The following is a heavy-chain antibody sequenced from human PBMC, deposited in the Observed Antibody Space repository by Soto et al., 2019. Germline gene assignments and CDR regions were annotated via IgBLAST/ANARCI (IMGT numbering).Heavy chain of an antibody. V-gene: IGHV3-48*02. CDR1: GFTFSSYS. D-gene: IGHD1-7*01. Sequence: GGSLRLSCAASGFTFSSYSMNWVRQAPGKGLEWVSYISSSSSTIYYADSVKGRFTISRDNAKNSLYLQMNSLRDEDTAVHYCARDRVNWNYRRYGTDVWGQGTTVTVSS. CDR2: ISSSSSTI. J-gene: IGHJ6*02. CDR3: ARDRVNWNYRRYGTDV.